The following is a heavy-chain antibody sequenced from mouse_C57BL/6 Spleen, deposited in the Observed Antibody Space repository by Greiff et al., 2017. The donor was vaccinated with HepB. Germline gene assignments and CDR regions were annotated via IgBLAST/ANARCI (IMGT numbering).Heavy chain of an antibody. V-gene: IGHV14-2*01. CDR3: DSWRSCNSNYWYFDV. CDR2: IDPEDGET. D-gene: IGHD2-5*01. J-gene: IGHJ1*03. Sequence: VQLKQSGAELVKPGASVKLSCTASGFNIKDYYMHWVKQRTEQGLEWIGRIDPEDGETKYAPKFQGKATITADTSSNTDYLQLSSLTSEDTAVYFCDSWRSCNSNYWYFDVWGTGTPVTVSS. CDR1: GFNIKDYY.